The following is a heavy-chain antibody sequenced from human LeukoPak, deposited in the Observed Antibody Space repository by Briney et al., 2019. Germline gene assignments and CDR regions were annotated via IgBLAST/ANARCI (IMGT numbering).Heavy chain of an antibody. V-gene: IGHV1-18*01. CDR1: GYTFSSYG. CDR3: ARSLAIQVRGVIEPYYMDV. Sequence: GASVKVSCKASGYTFSSYGISWVRQAPGQGLEWMGWISAYNGDTHYAQKFQGRVTMTTDTSTSTAYMELRSLRSEDTAVYYCARSLAIQVRGVIEPYYMDVWGKGTTVTVSS. CDR2: ISAYNGDT. D-gene: IGHD3-10*01. J-gene: IGHJ6*03.